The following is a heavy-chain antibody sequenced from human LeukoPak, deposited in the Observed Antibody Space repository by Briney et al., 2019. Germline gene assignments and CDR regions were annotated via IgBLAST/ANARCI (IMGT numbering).Heavy chain of an antibody. J-gene: IGHJ3*02. V-gene: IGHV4-39*07. Sequence: SETLSLTCTVSGGSISSSSYYWGWIRQPPGKGLEWIGSIYYSGSTYYNPSLKSRVTISVDTSKNQFSLKLSSVTAADTAVYYCASLPINWNVLHAFDIWGQGTMVTVSS. CDR1: GGSISSSSYY. CDR2: IYYSGST. D-gene: IGHD1-20*01. CDR3: ASLPINWNVLHAFDI.